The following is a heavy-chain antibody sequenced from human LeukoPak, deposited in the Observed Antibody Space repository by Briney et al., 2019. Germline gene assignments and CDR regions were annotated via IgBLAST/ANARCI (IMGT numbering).Heavy chain of an antibody. V-gene: IGHV4-61*02. D-gene: IGHD3-3*01. CDR3: ARGPNYDFWSGYRYYYYYMDV. CDR2: IYTSGST. CDR1: GGSISSGSYY. J-gene: IGHJ6*03. Sequence: PSETLSLTCTVSGGSISSGSYYWSWIRQPAGKGLEWIGRIYTSGSTNYNPSLKSRVTISVDTSKNQFSLKLSSVTAADTAVYYCARGPNYDFWSGYRYYYYYMDVWGKGTTVTVSS.